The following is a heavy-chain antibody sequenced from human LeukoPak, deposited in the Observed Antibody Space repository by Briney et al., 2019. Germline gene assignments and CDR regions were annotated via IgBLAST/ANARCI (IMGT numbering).Heavy chain of an antibody. J-gene: IGHJ5*02. D-gene: IGHD6-13*01. Sequence: GGSLRLSCAASGFTFSSYDMSWVRQAPGKGLEWVSAISASGGRTYYADSVKGRFTISGDNSKNTMYQQMNSLRAEDTAVYYCAKAGGSSWYDAWGQGILVTVSS. CDR1: GFTFSSYD. CDR2: ISASGGRT. CDR3: AKAGGSSWYDA. V-gene: IGHV3-23*01.